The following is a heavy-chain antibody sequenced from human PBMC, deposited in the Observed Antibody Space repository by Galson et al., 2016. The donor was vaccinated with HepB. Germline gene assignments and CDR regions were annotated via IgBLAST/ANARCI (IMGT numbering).Heavy chain of an antibody. J-gene: IGHJ4*02. D-gene: IGHD6-13*01. V-gene: IGHV5-51*01. CDR3: VRRAGSYFEF. CDR2: IYPGDSDT. Sequence: QSGADVKKPGESLKISCRASGYPFVNFWIGWVRQVPGKGLEWLVIIYPGDSDTRYNPSFQGQVTISADLSITTAYLQWSSLKPSDTTMYYCVRRAGSYFEFWGQGTLVTVSS. CDR1: GYPFVNFW.